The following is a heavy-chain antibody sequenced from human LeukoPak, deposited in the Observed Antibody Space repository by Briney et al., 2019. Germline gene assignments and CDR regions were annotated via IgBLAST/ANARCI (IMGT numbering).Heavy chain of an antibody. CDR1: GYTLTELS. CDR2: FDPEDGET. V-gene: IGHV1-24*01. D-gene: IGHD2-15*01. Sequence: ASVKVSCKVSGYTLTELSMHWVRQAPGKGLEWMGGFDPEDGETIYAQKFQGRVTMTTDTSTSTAYMELRSLRSDDTAVYYCARERGGTYYFDYWGQGTLVTVSS. J-gene: IGHJ4*02. CDR3: ARERGGTYYFDY.